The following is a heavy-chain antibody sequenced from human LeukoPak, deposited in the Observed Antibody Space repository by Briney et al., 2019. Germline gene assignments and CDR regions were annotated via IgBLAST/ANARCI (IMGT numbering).Heavy chain of an antibody. Sequence: ASVKVSCKASGYTFTSYGISWVRQAPGQRLEWMGWINAANGNTKYSQKFQGRVTITRDTSASTAYMELSSLRSEDTAVYYCARARGVDIVVVPAYFDYWGQGTLVTVSS. J-gene: IGHJ4*02. CDR1: GYTFTSYG. CDR3: ARARGVDIVVVPAYFDY. V-gene: IGHV1-3*01. D-gene: IGHD2-2*01. CDR2: INAANGNT.